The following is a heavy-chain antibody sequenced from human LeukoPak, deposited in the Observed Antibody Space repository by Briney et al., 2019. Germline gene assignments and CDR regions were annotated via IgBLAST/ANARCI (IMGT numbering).Heavy chain of an antibody. CDR2: ISSSSSTI. D-gene: IGHD3-22*01. CDR1: GFTFSSYS. J-gene: IGHJ4*02. CDR3: AREDYDSSGYYPPYYFDY. Sequence: GGSLRPSCAASGFTFSSYSMNWVRQAPGKGLEWVSYISSSSSTIYYADSVKGRFTISRDNAKNSLYLQMNSLRDEDTAVYYCAREDYDSSGYYPPYYFDYWGQGTLVTVSS. V-gene: IGHV3-48*02.